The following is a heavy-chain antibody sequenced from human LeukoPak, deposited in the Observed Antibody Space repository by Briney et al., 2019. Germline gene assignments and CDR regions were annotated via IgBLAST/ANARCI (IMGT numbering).Heavy chain of an antibody. CDR1: GFTFSSYG. D-gene: IGHD6-19*01. CDR3: AKDIQQWLGGGYFDY. J-gene: IGHJ4*02. CDR2: IWYDGSNK. Sequence: PGGSLRLSCAASGFTFSSYGMHWVRQARGKGVEGVAVIWYDGSNKYYADSVKGRFTISRDNSKNTLYLQMNSLRAEDTAVYYCAKDIQQWLGGGYFDYWGQGTLVTVSS. V-gene: IGHV3-33*06.